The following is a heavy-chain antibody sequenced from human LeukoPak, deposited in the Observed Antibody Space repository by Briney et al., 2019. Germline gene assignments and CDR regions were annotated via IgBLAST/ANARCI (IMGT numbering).Heavy chain of an antibody. CDR2: INPSSGAT. J-gene: IGHJ5*02. D-gene: IGHD3-22*01. CDR1: GYTFTGYY. CDR3: ARDLLYDSSGYFLS. Sequence: ASVKVSCKASGYTFTGYYIHWVRQAPGQGLQWMGWINPSSGATIYVQKFQGGVTMTRDTSISTAYMELRSLTSDDTAVYYCARDLLYDSSGYFLSWGQGTLVTVSS. V-gene: IGHV1-2*02.